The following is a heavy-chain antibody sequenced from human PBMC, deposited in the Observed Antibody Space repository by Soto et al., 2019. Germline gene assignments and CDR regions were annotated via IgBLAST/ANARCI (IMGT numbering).Heavy chain of an antibody. D-gene: IGHD3-22*01. J-gene: IGHJ6*02. CDR2: ISAYNGNT. V-gene: IGHV1-18*04. CDR1: GYTFTSYG. Sequence: WASVKVSCKASGYTFTSYGISWVRQAPGQGLEWMGWISAYNGNTNYAQKLQGRVTMTTDTSTSTAYMELRSLRSDDTAVYYCARDRGYYDSSGFPRGMDVWGQGTTVTVSS. CDR3: ARDRGYYDSSGFPRGMDV.